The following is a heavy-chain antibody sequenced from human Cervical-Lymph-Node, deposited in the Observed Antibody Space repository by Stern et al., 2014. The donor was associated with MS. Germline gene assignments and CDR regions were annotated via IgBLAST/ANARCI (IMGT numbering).Heavy chain of an antibody. CDR3: AKGGSIYYSGLDV. Sequence: EVQLVESGGGLVQPGGSLRLSCAASGFSFGNYAMTWVRQAPGKGLECVSSISGSGGSTPYAESVKGPVHISRDNSKNTLYLQMNGLRAEDTAMYYCAKGGSIYYSGLDVWGQGTTVTVSS. D-gene: IGHD3-3*01. CDR2: ISGSGGST. V-gene: IGHV3-23*04. CDR1: GFSFGNYA. J-gene: IGHJ6*02.